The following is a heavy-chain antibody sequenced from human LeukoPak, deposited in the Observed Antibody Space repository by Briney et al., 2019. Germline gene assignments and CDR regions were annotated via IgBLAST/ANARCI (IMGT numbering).Heavy chain of an antibody. CDR2: IKQDGSKK. Sequence: GGSLRLSGVASGFPFSSYWMTWVRQAPGKGLEGVANIKQDGSKKSYVYSVKGRFTISRDNAKNSLDLQMTRLRAEDTAIYYCTRVGYIDEGIDYWGPGTLVTVSS. D-gene: IGHD5-24*01. J-gene: IGHJ4*02. CDR1: GFPFSSYW. V-gene: IGHV3-7*04. CDR3: TRVGYIDEGIDY.